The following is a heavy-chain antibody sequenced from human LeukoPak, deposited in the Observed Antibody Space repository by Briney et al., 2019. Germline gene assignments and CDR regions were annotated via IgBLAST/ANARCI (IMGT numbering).Heavy chain of an antibody. Sequence: SGPTLVNPTQTLTLTCTFSGFSVSTSGVGVGWIRQPPGKALEWLALIYWNDDKHYSPSLKSRLTITKDTSKNQVVLTMTYMDPVDTATYYCAHTIRRSGFDPWGQGTLVTVSS. CDR3: AHTIRRSGFDP. V-gene: IGHV2-5*01. CDR1: GFSVSTSGVG. CDR2: IYWNDDK. J-gene: IGHJ5*02. D-gene: IGHD5-24*01.